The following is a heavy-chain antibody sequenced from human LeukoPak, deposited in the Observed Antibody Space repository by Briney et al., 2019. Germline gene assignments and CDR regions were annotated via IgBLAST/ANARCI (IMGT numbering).Heavy chain of an antibody. CDR3: TTPQLWLRGALGY. Sequence: GGSLRLSGVGSGFIFSNAWMSWVRQAPGKGLEWVGRIKTETDGGTTDYAAPVKGRFTISRDDSKNTLYLQMNSLQTEDTAVYYCTTPQLWLRGALGYWGQGNLVTVTS. J-gene: IGHJ4*02. V-gene: IGHV3-15*01. D-gene: IGHD5-18*01. CDR2: IKTETDGGTT. CDR1: GFIFSNAW.